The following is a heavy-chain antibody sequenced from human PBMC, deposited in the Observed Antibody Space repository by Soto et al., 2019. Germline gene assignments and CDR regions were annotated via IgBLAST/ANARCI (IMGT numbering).Heavy chain of an antibody. Sequence: QLQLQESGPGLVKPSETLSLTCTVSGGSISSKTYYWGWIRQPPGKGLEWIGSIYYSGSTYYNPSLKSRVIISVDTSKNQFSLKVSSVTAADTAVYYCARRVAGTGSFDQWGQGTLVTVAS. CDR3: ARRVAGTGSFDQ. CDR1: GGSISSKTYY. J-gene: IGHJ4*02. CDR2: IYYSGST. D-gene: IGHD6-19*01. V-gene: IGHV4-39*01.